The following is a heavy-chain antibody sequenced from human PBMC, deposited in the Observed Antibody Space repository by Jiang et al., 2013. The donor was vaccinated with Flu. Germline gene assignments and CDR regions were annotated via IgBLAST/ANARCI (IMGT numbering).Heavy chain of an antibody. V-gene: IGHV2-26*01. CDR2: IFSNDEK. D-gene: IGHD6-13*01. J-gene: IGHJ4*02. Sequence: KPTQTLTLTCTVSGFSLSNARMGVSWIRQSPGKALEWLAHIFSNDEKSYSTSLKSRLTISKDTSKSQVVLTMTNMDPVDTATYYCARMVAGLVHFDYWGQGTLVTVSS. CDR3: ARMVAGLVHFDY. CDR1: GFSLSNARMG.